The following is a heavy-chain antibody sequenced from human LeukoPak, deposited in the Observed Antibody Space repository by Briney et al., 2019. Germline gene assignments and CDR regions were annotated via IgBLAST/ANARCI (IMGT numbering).Heavy chain of an antibody. V-gene: IGHV3-74*01. CDR3: ASDRARLGY. CDR1: GFTFSSYW. J-gene: IGHJ4*02. D-gene: IGHD4-11*01. Sequence: GVSLRLSCAASGFTFSSYWMHWVPQTPGKGLVWVSRVNSDGSSTSHADSVKGRFTISRDNAKNTLYVQMNSLRAEDTAVYYCASDRARLGYWGQGTLVTVSS. CDR2: VNSDGSST.